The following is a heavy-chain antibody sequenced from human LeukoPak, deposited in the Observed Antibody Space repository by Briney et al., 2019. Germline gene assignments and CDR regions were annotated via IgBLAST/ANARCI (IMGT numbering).Heavy chain of an antibody. V-gene: IGHV4-59*01. D-gene: IGHD6-13*01. J-gene: IGHJ6*03. Sequence: PSETLSLTCTVSGGSISSYYWSWIRQPPGKGLEWIGYIYCSGSTNYNPSLKSRVTISVDTSKNQFSLKLSSVTAADTAVYFCARGRVSSSSWQSVYYYYLYMDVWGKGSTVTVSS. CDR1: GGSISSYY. CDR2: IYCSGST. CDR3: ARGRVSSSSWQSVYYYYLYMDV.